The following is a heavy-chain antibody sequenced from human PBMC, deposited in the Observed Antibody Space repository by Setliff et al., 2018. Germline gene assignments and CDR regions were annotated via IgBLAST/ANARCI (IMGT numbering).Heavy chain of an antibody. V-gene: IGHV4-38-2*01. CDR2: VYSNVGT. J-gene: IGHJ4*02. CDR3: ARQGAPGAPHY. Sequence: SETLSLTCAVSSFSISSGYYWGWIRQPPGKGLEWIGRVYSNVGTNFNPSLKSRVTMSVDASKNQISLKLNSVTAADTAIYYCARQGAPGAPHYWGQGTLVTVSS. D-gene: IGHD6-13*01. CDR1: SFSISSGYY.